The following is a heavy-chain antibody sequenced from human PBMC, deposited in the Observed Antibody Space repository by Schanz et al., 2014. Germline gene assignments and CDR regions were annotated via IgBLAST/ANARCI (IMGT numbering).Heavy chain of an antibody. Sequence: QVQLLESGPGLVKPSETLSLICTVSGGSIPNSGYYWAWIRQPPGKGLEWIGSIYYSGGTSGGTYHNPSLKSRVTISGDTTKNQISLKLSAVTAADTGVYYCARVGQGAVATGSNTFYYYVMDVWGQGTTVTVSS. V-gene: IGHV4-39*07. CDR2: IYYSGGTSGGT. CDR3: ARVGQGAVATGSNTFYYYVMDV. D-gene: IGHD6-13*01. J-gene: IGHJ6*02. CDR1: GGSIPNSGYY.